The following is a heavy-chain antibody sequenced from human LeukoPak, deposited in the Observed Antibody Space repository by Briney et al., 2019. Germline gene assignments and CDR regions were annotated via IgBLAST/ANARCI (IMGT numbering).Heavy chain of an antibody. Sequence: PGGSLRLSCAASGFTFSRYWMSWVRQAPGKGLEWVANIKQDGSEKYYVDSVKGRFTISRDNAKNSLYLQMNSLRAEDTAVYYCARQGGSYTIDYWGQGTLVTVSS. CDR3: ARQGGSYTIDY. CDR2: IKQDGSEK. J-gene: IGHJ4*02. CDR1: GFTFSRYW. V-gene: IGHV3-7*01. D-gene: IGHD1-26*01.